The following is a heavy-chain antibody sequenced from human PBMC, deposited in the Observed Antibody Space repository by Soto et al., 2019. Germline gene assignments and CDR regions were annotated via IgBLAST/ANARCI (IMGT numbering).Heavy chain of an antibody. V-gene: IGHV3-74*03. CDR3: ARVETCSSTSCYSDFDY. D-gene: IGHD2-2*01. J-gene: IGHJ4*02. CDR1: GFTFSSYW. CDR2: INSDGSST. Sequence: VQLVESGGGLVQPGGSLRLSCAASGFTFSSYWMHWVRQAPGKGLVWVSRINSDGSSTTYADSVKGRFTISRDNAKNTMYLQMNSLRAEDTAVYYCARVETCSSTSCYSDFDYWGQGTLVTVSS.